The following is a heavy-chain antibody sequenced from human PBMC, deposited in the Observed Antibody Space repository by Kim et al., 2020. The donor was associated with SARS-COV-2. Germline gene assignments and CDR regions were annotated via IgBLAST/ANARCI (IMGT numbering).Heavy chain of an antibody. CDR2: ISGSGGST. V-gene: IGHV3-23*01. D-gene: IGHD6-6*01. J-gene: IGHJ4*02. Sequence: GGSLRLSCAASGFTFRSYAMSWVRQAPGKGLEWVSAISGSGGSTYYAGSVKGRFTISRDNSKNTLFLQMDSLRADDMAVYYCARERPSDDDQWGQGTLVTVSA. CDR1: GFTFRSYA. CDR3: ARERPSDDDQ.